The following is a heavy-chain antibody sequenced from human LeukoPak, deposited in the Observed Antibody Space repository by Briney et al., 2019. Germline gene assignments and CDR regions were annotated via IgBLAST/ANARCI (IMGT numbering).Heavy chain of an antibody. CDR1: GGSISSSSYY. D-gene: IGHD3-22*01. J-gene: IGHJ4*02. CDR2: IYYSGST. Sequence: SETLSLTCTVSGGSISSSSYYWGWIRQPPGKGLEWIGSIYYSGSTYYNPSLKSRVTISVDTSKNQFSLKLSSVTAADTAVYYCASEDYSDRAWDYWGQGTLVTVSS. CDR3: ASEDYSDRAWDY. V-gene: IGHV4-39*01.